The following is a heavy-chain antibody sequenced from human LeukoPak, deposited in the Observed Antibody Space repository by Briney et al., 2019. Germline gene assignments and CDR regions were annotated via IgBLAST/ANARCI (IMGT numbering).Heavy chain of an antibody. Sequence: GGSLRLSCVASGFTFSSYGMHWVRQAPGKGLEWVAVIWYDGSNKYYADSVKGRFTISRDNSKNTLYLQMNSLRAEDTAVYYCARGFLEWLPNYYGMDVWGQGTTVTVSS. V-gene: IGHV3-33*01. D-gene: IGHD3-3*01. J-gene: IGHJ6*02. CDR3: ARGFLEWLPNYYGMDV. CDR1: GFTFSSYG. CDR2: IWYDGSNK.